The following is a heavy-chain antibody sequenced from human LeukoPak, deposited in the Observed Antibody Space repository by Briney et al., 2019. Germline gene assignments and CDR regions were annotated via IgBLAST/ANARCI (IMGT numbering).Heavy chain of an antibody. CDR3: ARGAYYDSSGYYFDFDY. Sequence: SETLSLTCTVSGGSISSYYWSWIRQPPGKGLEWIGYIYYSGSTNYNPSLKSRVTISVDTSKNQFSLKLSSVTAADMAVYYCARGAYYDSSGYYFDFDYWGQGTLVTVSS. D-gene: IGHD3-22*01. CDR1: GGSISSYY. CDR2: IYYSGST. J-gene: IGHJ4*02. V-gene: IGHV4-59*01.